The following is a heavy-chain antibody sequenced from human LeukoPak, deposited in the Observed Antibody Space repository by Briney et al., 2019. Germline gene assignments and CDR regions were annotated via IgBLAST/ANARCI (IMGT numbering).Heavy chain of an antibody. J-gene: IGHJ4*02. Sequence: GGSLRLSCAASAFTFSSYEMNWVRQAQGKGLEWVSAISGSGGSTYYADSVKGPFTIARDNSKNTRYLQMNSLRAEDTVVYYCTKGQYYYGSGIYFDYWGQGTLVTVSS. V-gene: IGHV3-23*01. CDR1: AFTFSSYE. D-gene: IGHD3-10*01. CDR3: TKGQYYYGSGIYFDY. CDR2: ISGSGGST.